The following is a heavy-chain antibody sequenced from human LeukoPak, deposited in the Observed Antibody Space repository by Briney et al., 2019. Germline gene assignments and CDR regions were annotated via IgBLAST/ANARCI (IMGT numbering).Heavy chain of an antibody. CDR2: VYYSGST. Sequence: SETLSLTCTVSGGSISSYYWSWIRQPPGKGLEWIGYVYYSGSTNYNPSLKSRVTISVDTSKNQFSLKLSSVTAADTAVYYCAREGRGAAAGMDYWGQGTLVTVSS. CDR1: GGSISSYY. J-gene: IGHJ4*02. V-gene: IGHV4-59*01. D-gene: IGHD6-13*01. CDR3: AREGRGAAAGMDY.